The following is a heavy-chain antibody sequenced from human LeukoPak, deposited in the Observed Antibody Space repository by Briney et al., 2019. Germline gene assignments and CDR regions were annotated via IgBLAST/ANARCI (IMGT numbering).Heavy chain of an antibody. D-gene: IGHD2-15*01. CDR3: TTPSSKYCSGGSCYPDY. Sequence: GGSLRLSCAASGFTFSNAWMSWVRQAPGKGLEWVGRIKSKTDGGTTDYAAPVKGRFTISRDDSKNTLYLQMNSLKTEDTAVYYCTTPSSKYCSGGSCYPDYWGQGTLVTVSS. CDR2: IKSKTDGGTT. CDR1: GFTFSNAW. V-gene: IGHV3-15*01. J-gene: IGHJ4*02.